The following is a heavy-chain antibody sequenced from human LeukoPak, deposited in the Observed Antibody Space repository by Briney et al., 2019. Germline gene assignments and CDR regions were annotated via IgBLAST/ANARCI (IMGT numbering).Heavy chain of an antibody. J-gene: IGHJ4*02. CDR1: GGSITNYY. Sequence: SETLSLTCTVSGGSITNYYWSWIRQPPGKGLEWIGYIYYSGSTKYKSSFKSRVTISVDTSKNQFSLKLSSVTAADTAVYYCARGKEVITMLRGLKPGYYFDYWGQGTLVTVSS. D-gene: IGHD3-10*01. CDR2: IYYSGST. V-gene: IGHV4-59*01. CDR3: ARGKEVITMLRGLKPGYYFDY.